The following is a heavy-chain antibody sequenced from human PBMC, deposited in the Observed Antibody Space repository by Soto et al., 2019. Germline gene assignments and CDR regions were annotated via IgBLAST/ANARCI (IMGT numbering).Heavy chain of an antibody. Sequence: SVKVSCKASGSTFSSYAISCVRQAPGQGLEWRGGIIPIFGTANYAQKFQGRVTITADESTSTAYMELSSLRSEDTAVYYCAVATMGRAYYYYGMDVWGQGTTVTVSS. CDR2: IIPIFGTA. D-gene: IGHD5-12*01. J-gene: IGHJ6*02. CDR1: GSTFSSYA. CDR3: AVATMGRAYYYYGMDV. V-gene: IGHV1-69*13.